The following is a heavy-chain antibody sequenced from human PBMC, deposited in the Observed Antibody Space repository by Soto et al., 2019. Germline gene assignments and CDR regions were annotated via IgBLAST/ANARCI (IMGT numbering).Heavy chain of an antibody. CDR3: ARKDKSGYFNWFDP. V-gene: IGHV5-51*01. Sequence: GESLKISCTGSGYSFSTYWIAWVRQMPGKGLEWMGIIYPGDSDTRYSPSFQGQVTISADRSTSTVFLQWASLKASDTAAYFCARKDKSGYFNWFDPWGQGTLVTVSS. D-gene: IGHD3-22*01. CDR1: GYSFSTYW. CDR2: IYPGDSDT. J-gene: IGHJ5*02.